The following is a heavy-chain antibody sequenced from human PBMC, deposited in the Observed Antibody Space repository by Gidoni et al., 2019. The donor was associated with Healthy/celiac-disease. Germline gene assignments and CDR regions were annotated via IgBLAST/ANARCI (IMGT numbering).Heavy chain of an antibody. CDR3: ARAKPSYCGGDCYPGAFDI. J-gene: IGHJ3*02. CDR2: IDYSGST. Sequence: QLQLQESGPGLVKPSEPLSLTCTVPGGSISSCRYSWGWIRQPPGKGLAWIGSIDYSGSTSYNPSLKSRVTISVDTSKNQFSLKLSSVTAADTAVYYCARAKPSYCGGDCYPGAFDIWGQGTMVTVSS. V-gene: IGHV4-39*01. D-gene: IGHD2-21*02. CDR1: GGSISSCRYS.